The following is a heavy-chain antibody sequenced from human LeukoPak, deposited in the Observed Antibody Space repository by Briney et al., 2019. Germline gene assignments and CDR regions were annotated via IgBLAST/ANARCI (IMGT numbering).Heavy chain of an antibody. J-gene: IGHJ4*02. Sequence: SETLSLTCTVSGGSISSYYWSWIRQPPGKGLEWIGYIYYSGSTNYNPSLKSRVTISVDTSKNQFSLKLSSVTAADTAVYYCARQGAYSSSWYFDYWGQGTLVTVSS. CDR2: IYYSGST. V-gene: IGHV4-59*08. CDR3: ARQGAYSSSWYFDY. CDR1: GGSISSYY. D-gene: IGHD6-13*01.